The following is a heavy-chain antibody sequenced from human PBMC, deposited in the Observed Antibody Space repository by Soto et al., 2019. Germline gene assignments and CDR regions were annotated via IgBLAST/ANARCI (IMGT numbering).Heavy chain of an antibody. J-gene: IGHJ6*02. CDR2: ISAYNGNT. D-gene: IGHD1-1*01. V-gene: IGHV1-18*04. CDR1: GYTFTSFG. CDR3: ARRSTGTTHYFYNGLDV. Sequence: QVQLVQSGGEVKKPGASVRVSCKASGYTFTSFGITWVRQAPGQGLEWMGWISAYNGNTNSAQKFQDRVVMTTDTATTTAYMELRSLRSDDTAVYYCARRSTGTTHYFYNGLDVWGQGTTVTVSS.